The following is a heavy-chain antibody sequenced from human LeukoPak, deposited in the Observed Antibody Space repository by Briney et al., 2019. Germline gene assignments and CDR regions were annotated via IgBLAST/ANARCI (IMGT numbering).Heavy chain of an antibody. V-gene: IGHV3-23*01. J-gene: IGHJ4*02. CDR1: GFXFSSYA. CDR2: ISGIGGST. CDR3: AKDQDPYYFDY. Sequence: GGSLRLSCAASGFXFSSYAISWVRQAPGKGLEWVSTISGIGGSTYYADSVKGRFTISRDNSKNTLFLQMNSLRAEDTAVYYCAKDQDPYYFDYWGQGTLVTVSS.